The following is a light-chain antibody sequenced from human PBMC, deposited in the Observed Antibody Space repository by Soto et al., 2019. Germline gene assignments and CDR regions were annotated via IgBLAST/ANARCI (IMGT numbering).Light chain of an antibody. J-gene: IGKJ3*01. CDR2: NTF. V-gene: IGKV3-20*01. CDR3: QQYGGSPFT. CDR1: KSFSTSY. Sequence: EIVLTQSPGTLSLSPGEKAPLSSRASKSFSTSYLAWYQHKPGQAPRPLIYNTFTRATGIPDRFSGSGSGTDFTLTISRLEPEDFAVYYCQQYGGSPFTFGPGTKMDIK.